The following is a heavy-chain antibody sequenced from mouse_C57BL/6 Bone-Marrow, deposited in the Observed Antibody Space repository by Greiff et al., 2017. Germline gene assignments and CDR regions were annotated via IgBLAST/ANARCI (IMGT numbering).Heavy chain of an antibody. CDR3: AREVYGSSPYYAMDY. D-gene: IGHD1-1*01. J-gene: IGHJ4*01. CDR2: IDPSDSYS. Sequence: VQLKQPGAELVKPGASVKLSCKASGYTFTSYWMQWVKPRPGQGLEWIGEIDPSDSYSNYNQKFKGKATLTVDTSAGTAYMQLSSLTSEDSAVYYCAREVYGSSPYYAMDYWGQGTSVTVSS. V-gene: IGHV1-50*01. CDR1: GYTFTSYW.